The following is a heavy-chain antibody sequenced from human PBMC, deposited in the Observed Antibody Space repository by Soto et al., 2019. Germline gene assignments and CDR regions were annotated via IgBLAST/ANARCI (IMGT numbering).Heavy chain of an antibody. CDR1: GYTFTNYD. J-gene: IGHJ4*02. D-gene: IGHD3-22*01. CDR2: VNPNSGNT. Sequence: QVQLVQSGAEVKKPGASVKVSCKASGYTFTNYDINWVRQATGQGLEWMGWVNPNSGNTGYAQKFQGRLTMTRNTSIRTAYMELSSLRSEDTATYYCARGITSGYSAYSFDYWGQGTLVNVSS. V-gene: IGHV1-8*01. CDR3: ARGITSGYSAYSFDY.